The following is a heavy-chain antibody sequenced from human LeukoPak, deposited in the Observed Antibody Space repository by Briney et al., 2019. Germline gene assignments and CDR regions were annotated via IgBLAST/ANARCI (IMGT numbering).Heavy chain of an antibody. J-gene: IGHJ3*02. D-gene: IGHD3-22*01. CDR2: IYYSGST. Sequence: SETLSLTCTVSGGSISSSSYYWGWIRQPPGKGLEWIGSIYYSGSTYYNPSLKSRVTISVDTSKNQFSLKLSSVAAADTAVYYCARLPGQYYYDSSVRHAFDIWGQGTMVTVSS. CDR1: GGSISSSSYY. V-gene: IGHV4-39*01. CDR3: ARLPGQYYYDSSVRHAFDI.